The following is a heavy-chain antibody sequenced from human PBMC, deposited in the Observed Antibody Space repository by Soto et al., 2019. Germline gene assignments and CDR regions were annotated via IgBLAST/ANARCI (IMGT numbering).Heavy chain of an antibody. D-gene: IGHD5-12*01. CDR1: GGSFSGYY. CDR3: ARGPLLVATTYYFDY. Sequence: QVQLQQWGAGLLKPSETLSLTCAVYGGSFSGYYWSWIRQPPGKGLEWIGEINHSGSTNYNPSLKSRVTILVDTSKIQFSLNLSSVTAADTAVYYCARGPLLVATTYYFDYRGQGTLVTDSS. CDR2: INHSGST. J-gene: IGHJ4*02. V-gene: IGHV4-34*01.